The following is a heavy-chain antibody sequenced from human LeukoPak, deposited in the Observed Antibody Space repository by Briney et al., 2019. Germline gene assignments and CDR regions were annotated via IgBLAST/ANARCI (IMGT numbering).Heavy chain of an antibody. CDR3: AGGGDFDY. D-gene: IGHD3-16*01. CDR2: ISRTSEYI. CDR1: GFSFSIYF. J-gene: IGHJ4*02. V-gene: IGHV3-21*01. Sequence: GGSLRLSCAASGFSFSIYFMNWVRQAPGKGLEWVSSISRTSEYIHYADSVRGRFAISRDNAKNSVYLQMNSLRAEDTAVYFCAGGGDFDYWGQGILVTVSA.